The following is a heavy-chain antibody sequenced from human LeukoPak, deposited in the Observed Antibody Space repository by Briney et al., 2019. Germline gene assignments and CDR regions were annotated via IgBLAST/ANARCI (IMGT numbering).Heavy chain of an antibody. D-gene: IGHD6-6*01. CDR1: GYAFTSYG. V-gene: IGHV1-2*02. CDR3: ARVDGYSSSSSDY. CDR2: INPNSGGT. J-gene: IGHJ4*02. Sequence: GASVKVSCKASGYAFTSYGISWVRQAPGQGLEWMGWINPNSGGTNYAQKFQGRVTMTRDTSISTAYMELSRLRSDDTAVYYCARVDGYSSSSSDYWGQGTLVTVSS.